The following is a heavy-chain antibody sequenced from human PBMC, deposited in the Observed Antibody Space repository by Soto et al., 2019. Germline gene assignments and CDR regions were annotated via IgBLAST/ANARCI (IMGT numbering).Heavy chain of an antibody. CDR2: IYHSGST. Sequence: QLQLQESGSGLVKPSQTLSLTCAVSGGSISSGGSSWSWIRQPPGKGLEWIGYIYHSGSTYYNPSLKRRVTISVDRSKNQFSLKLSSVTAADMAVYYCARAGDSSGPVALGYWGQGTLVTVSS. V-gene: IGHV4-30-2*01. D-gene: IGHD6-19*01. CDR1: GGSISSGGSS. CDR3: ARAGDSSGPVALGY. J-gene: IGHJ4*02.